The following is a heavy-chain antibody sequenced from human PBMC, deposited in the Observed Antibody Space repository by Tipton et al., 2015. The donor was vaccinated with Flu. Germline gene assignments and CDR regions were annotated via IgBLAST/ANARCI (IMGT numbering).Heavy chain of an antibody. CDR3: ARSKYPPQGGVVDDY. J-gene: IGHJ4*02. CDR1: GGSISSGSYY. V-gene: IGHV4-61*02. D-gene: IGHD3-3*01. Sequence: TLSLTCTVSGGSISSGSYYWSWIRQPAGKGLEWTGRIYTSGSTNYNPSLKSRVTISVDTSKNQFSLKLSSVTAADTAVYYCARSKYPPQGGVVDDYWGQGTLVTVSS. CDR2: IYTSGST.